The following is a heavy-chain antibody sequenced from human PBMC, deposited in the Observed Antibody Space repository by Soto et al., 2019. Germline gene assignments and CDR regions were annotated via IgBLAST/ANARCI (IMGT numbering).Heavy chain of an antibody. V-gene: IGHV5-51*01. CDR1: GYSFTSHW. D-gene: IGHD3-22*01. CDR2: IHPGDSDT. CDR3: ARTKGPYYYNRSGYYSFDY. J-gene: IGHJ4*02. Sequence: PGESLKISCKGSGYSFTSHWIGWVRQMPGKGLEWMGIIHPGDSDTRYSPSFQGQVTISADKSISTAYLQWSSLKASDTAMYYCARTKGPYYYNRSGYYSFDYWGQGTLVTVSS.